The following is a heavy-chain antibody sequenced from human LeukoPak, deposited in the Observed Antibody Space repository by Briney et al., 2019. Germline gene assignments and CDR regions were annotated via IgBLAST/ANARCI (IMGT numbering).Heavy chain of an antibody. V-gene: IGHV4-4*09. CDR3: ARHPGPLLRFGPFDY. CDR2: IYTSGST. D-gene: IGHD3-10*01. CDR1: GGSISSYY. J-gene: IGHJ4*02. Sequence: PSETLSLTCTVSGGSISSYYWSWIRQPPGKGLEWIGYIYTSGSTNYNPSLKSRVTISVDTSKNQFSLKLSSVTAADTAVYYCARHPGPLLRFGPFDYWGQGTLVTVTS.